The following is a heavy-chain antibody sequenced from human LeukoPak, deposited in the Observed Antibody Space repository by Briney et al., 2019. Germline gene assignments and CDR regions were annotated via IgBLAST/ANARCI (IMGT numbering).Heavy chain of an antibody. J-gene: IGHJ4*02. V-gene: IGHV3-23*01. Sequence: GGSLRLSCAASGFTFSSYAMSWVRQAPGKGLEWVSAISGSGGSTYYADSMKGRFTISRDNSKNTLYLQMNSLRAEDTAVYYCAKGRSIAAAGCLGYWGQGTLVTVSS. CDR1: GFTFSSYA. CDR2: ISGSGGST. D-gene: IGHD6-13*01. CDR3: AKGRSIAAAGCLGY.